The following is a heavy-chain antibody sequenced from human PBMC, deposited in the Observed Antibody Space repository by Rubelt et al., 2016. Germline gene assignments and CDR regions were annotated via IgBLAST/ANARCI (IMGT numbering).Heavy chain of an antibody. CDR1: GYTFTNYG. Sequence: QVPLAQSGAEVKKPGASVKVSRKASGYTFTNYGMHWVRQAPGHRLEWMGWIDAGNGATKYSQKFQGRVTITRDTSASTAYMELSSLRSEDTAVYYCARANHGDYEDYWGQGTLVTVSS. J-gene: IGHJ4*02. D-gene: IGHD4-17*01. CDR3: ARANHGDYEDY. CDR2: IDAGNGAT. V-gene: IGHV1-3*01.